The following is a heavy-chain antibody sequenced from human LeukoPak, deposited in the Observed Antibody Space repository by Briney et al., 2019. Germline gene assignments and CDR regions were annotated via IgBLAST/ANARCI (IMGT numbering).Heavy chain of an antibody. CDR3: TAVRWSGSFDY. CDR1: GFTFSNAW. D-gene: IGHD1-26*01. J-gene: IGHJ4*02. Sequence: GGSLRLSCAPFGFTFSNAWMSWVRQAPGKGLEWVGRIKSYTDGGTTDYAAPVKGRFTISRDDSKSTAYLQMNSLKTEDTAIYYCTAVRWSGSFDYWGQGSLVTVSS. CDR2: IKSYTDGGTT. V-gene: IGHV3-15*01.